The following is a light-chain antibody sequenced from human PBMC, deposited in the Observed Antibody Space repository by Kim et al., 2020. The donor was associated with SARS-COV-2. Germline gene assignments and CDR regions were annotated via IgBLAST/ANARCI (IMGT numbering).Light chain of an antibody. CDR3: QVWDSSSDQVV. J-gene: IGLJ2*01. CDR1: SLGGKS. Sequence: APGKTARFTCGGNSLGGKSVHWYQQKPGQAPVLVIYYDDSRPSGIPERFSASNFGNTAALTISRVEAGDEADYYCQVWDSSSDQVVFGGGTQLTVL. CDR2: YDD. V-gene: IGLV3-21*04.